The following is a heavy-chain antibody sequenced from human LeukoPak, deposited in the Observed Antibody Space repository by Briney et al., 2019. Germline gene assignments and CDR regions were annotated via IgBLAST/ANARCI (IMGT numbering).Heavy chain of an antibody. V-gene: IGHV3-66*01. J-gene: IGHJ4*02. CDR3: AKDLHYGSADY. CDR2: IYSGGST. CDR1: GFTVSSNY. D-gene: IGHD3-10*01. Sequence: GALRLSCAASGFTVSSNYMSWVRQAPGKGLEWVSVIYSGGSTYYADSVKGRFTISRDNSKNTLYLQMNGLRAEDTAVYYCAKDLHYGSADYWGQGTLVTVSS.